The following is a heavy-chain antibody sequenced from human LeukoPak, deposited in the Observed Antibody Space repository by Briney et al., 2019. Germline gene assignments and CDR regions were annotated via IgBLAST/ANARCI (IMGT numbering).Heavy chain of an antibody. CDR1: GFTFSDYY. V-gene: IGHV3-11*03. CDR3: ARSLGIVVVFDQ. CDR2: ISSSSSYT. D-gene: IGHD3-22*01. Sequence: GGSLRLSCAVSGFTFSDYYMNWIRQAPGKGLEWVSYISSSSSYTNYADSVKGRFTISRDNAKNSLYLQMNSLRAEDTAVYYCARSLGIVVVFDQWGQGTLDPVSS. J-gene: IGHJ4*02.